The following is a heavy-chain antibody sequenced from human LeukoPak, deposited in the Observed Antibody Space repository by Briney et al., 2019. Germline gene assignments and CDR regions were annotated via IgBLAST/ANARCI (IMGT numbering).Heavy chain of an antibody. Sequence: PGGFLRLSCAASGFTFTTYAMHWVRQAPGKGLEWVALISYDGSSKYYADSVKGRFTISRDNSKNTLYLQMNSLRAEDTAVYYCARPQPRYSSGWYWFDPWGQGTLVTVSS. CDR1: GFTFTTYA. D-gene: IGHD6-19*01. V-gene: IGHV3-30-3*01. J-gene: IGHJ5*02. CDR3: ARPQPRYSSGWYWFDP. CDR2: ISYDGSSK.